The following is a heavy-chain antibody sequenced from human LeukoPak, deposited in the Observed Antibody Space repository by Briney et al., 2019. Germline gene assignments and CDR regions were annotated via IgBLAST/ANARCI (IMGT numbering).Heavy chain of an antibody. CDR1: GGSMSPYH. J-gene: IGHJ4*02. V-gene: IGHV4-59*08. Sequence: PSETLSLTCTVSGGSMSPYHWGWIRQPPGKGLEWTGYIYYSGSTNYNPSLNSRVTISVGTSKNQFSLRLSSVTAADTAIYARAVSGRFDYWGQGTLVTVSS. D-gene: IGHD6-19*01. CDR3: AVSGRFDY. CDR2: IYYSGST.